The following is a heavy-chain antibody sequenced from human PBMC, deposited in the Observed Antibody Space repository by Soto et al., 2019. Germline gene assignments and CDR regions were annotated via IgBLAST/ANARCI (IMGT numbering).Heavy chain of an antibody. CDR2: IYYSGST. J-gene: IGHJ4*02. D-gene: IGHD6-13*01. CDR1: GGSISSSSYY. V-gene: IGHV4-39*01. Sequence: SETLSLTCTVSGGSISSSSYYWGWIRQPPGKGLEWIGSIYYSGSTYYNPSLKSRVTISVDTSKNQFSLKLSSVTAADTAVYYCARRREGGIAAAVFDYWGQGTPVTVSS. CDR3: ARRREGGIAAAVFDY.